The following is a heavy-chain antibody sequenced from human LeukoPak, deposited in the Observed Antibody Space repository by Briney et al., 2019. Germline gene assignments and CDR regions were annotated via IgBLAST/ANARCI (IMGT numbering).Heavy chain of an antibody. CDR1: GGSISSYY. Sequence: PSETLSLTCTVSGGSISSYYWRWIRQPPGKGLEWIGYIYYSGSTNYNPSLKSRVTISVDTSKNQFSLKLSSVTAADTAVYYCARAQWLLVCGYWFDPWGQGTLVSVSS. J-gene: IGHJ5*02. V-gene: IGHV4-59*01. CDR3: ARAQWLLVCGYWFDP. CDR2: IYYSGST. D-gene: IGHD3-22*01.